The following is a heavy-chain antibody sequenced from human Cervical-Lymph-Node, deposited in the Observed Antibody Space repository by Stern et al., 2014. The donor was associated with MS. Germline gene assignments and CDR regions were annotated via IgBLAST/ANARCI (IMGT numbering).Heavy chain of an antibody. V-gene: IGHV5-51*01. D-gene: IGHD5-18*01. Sequence: EDQLVESGAEVKKPGESLKISCKASGYSFTSYWIAWVRQMPGKGLEWMGIIYPGDSDTRYSPSFQGQVTISADKSLSTAYLQWSSLKASDTAMYYCARVDSAMVTPFDYWGQGTLVTVSS. CDR1: GYSFTSYW. J-gene: IGHJ4*02. CDR2: IYPGDSDT. CDR3: ARVDSAMVTPFDY.